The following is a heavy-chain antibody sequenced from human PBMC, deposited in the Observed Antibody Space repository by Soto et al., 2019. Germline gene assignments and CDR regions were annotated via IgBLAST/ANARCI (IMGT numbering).Heavy chain of an antibody. V-gene: IGHV4-59*08. J-gene: IGHJ6*02. CDR1: GGSISSYY. Sequence: PSETLSLTCTVSGGSISSYYWSWIRQPPGKGLEWIGHISYSGRTSYNSSLKSRVTISVDTSKSQLSLKLSSVTAADTAVYYCACIFSGGYGYGFYYYGMDVWGQGTTVT. D-gene: IGHD5-18*01. CDR3: ACIFSGGYGYGFYYYGMDV. CDR2: ISYSGRT.